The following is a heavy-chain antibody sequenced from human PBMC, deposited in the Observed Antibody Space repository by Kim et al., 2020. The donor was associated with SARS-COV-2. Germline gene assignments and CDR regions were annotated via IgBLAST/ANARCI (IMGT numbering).Heavy chain of an antibody. Sequence: ASVKVSCKAYGYTFTSYYMHWVRQAPGQGLEWMGIINPSGGSTSYAQKFQGRVTMTRDTSTSTVYMELSSLRSEDTAVYYCAREIPTMADAFDIWGQGTMVTVSS. J-gene: IGHJ3*02. CDR2: INPSGGST. D-gene: IGHD3-10*01. CDR3: AREIPTMADAFDI. V-gene: IGHV1-46*01. CDR1: GYTFTSYY.